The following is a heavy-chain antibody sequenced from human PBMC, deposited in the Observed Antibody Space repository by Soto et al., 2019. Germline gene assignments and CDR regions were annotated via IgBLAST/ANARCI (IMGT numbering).Heavy chain of an antibody. CDR1: GFAFVSYS. J-gene: IGHJ6*02. CDR2: ISSSSSYI. V-gene: IGHV3-21*01. CDR3: ARADYYGSEIRYYYYGMDV. D-gene: IGHD3-10*01. Sequence: GGSLRLSCAASGFAFVSYSINFFRHSPVKWREWVSSISSSSSYIYYADSVKGRFTISRDNAKNSLYLQMNSLRAEDTAVYYCARADYYGSEIRYYYYGMDVWGQGTTVTVSS.